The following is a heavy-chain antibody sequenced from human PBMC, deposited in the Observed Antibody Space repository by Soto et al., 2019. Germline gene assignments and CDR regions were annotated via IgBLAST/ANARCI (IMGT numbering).Heavy chain of an antibody. CDR2: IYYSGST. Sequence: PSETLSLTCTVSGGSISSYYWSWIRQPPGKGPEWIGYIYYSGSTNYNPSLKSRVTISVDTSKNQFSLKLSSVTAADTAVYYCARRWGPTFDYWGQGTLVTSPQ. CDR3: ARRWGPTFDY. D-gene: IGHD1-26*01. V-gene: IGHV4-59*01. CDR1: GGSISSYY. J-gene: IGHJ4*02.